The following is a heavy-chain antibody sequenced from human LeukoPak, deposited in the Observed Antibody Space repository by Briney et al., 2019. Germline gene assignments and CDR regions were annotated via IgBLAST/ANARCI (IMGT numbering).Heavy chain of an antibody. Sequence: GGSLRLSCAASGFTVSSNYMSWVRQAPGKGLEWVSVIYSGGSTYYADSVKGRFTISRDNSKNTLYLQMNSLRAEETAVYYCARKGGDYISNYFDYWGQGTLVTVSS. CDR3: ARKGGDYISNYFDY. CDR1: GFTVSSNY. D-gene: IGHD4-17*01. J-gene: IGHJ4*02. CDR2: IYSGGST. V-gene: IGHV3-66*01.